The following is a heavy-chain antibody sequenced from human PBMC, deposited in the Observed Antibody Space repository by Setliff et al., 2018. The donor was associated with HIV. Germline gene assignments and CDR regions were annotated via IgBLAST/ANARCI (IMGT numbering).Heavy chain of an antibody. Sequence: GGSLRLSCAASGFIFSDYYMSWIRQAPGKGLEWVSSIGNSGSYIYYADSVKGRFTISRDNAKNSLYLQMNSLRVEDTAMYYCASLYCSSSSCYEDYWGQGTLVTVSS. CDR2: IGNSGSYI. CDR3: ASLYCSSSSCYEDY. D-gene: IGHD2-2*01. V-gene: IGHV3-11*04. J-gene: IGHJ4*02. CDR1: GFIFSDYY.